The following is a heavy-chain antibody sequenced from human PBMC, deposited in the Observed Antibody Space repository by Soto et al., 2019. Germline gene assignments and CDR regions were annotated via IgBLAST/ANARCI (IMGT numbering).Heavy chain of an antibody. CDR1: GYTFTSYG. V-gene: IGHV1-18*01. D-gene: IGHD3-10*01. CDR3: ARDTGSSSYYEFDY. CDR2: ISAYNGNT. Sequence: QVRLVQSGAEVKKPGASVNVSCKASGYTFTSYGISWVRQAPGQGLEWVGWISAYNGNTNYEQKLQGRVTMTTDTSTSTAYMAVRSLRYDDTAVYYCARDTGSSSYYEFDYWGQGTLVTVSS. J-gene: IGHJ4*02.